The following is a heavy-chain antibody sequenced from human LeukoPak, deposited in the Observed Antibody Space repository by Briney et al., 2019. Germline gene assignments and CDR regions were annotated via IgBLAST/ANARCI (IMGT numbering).Heavy chain of an antibody. CDR1: GFTFSSYS. CDR3: ATYRQVLLPFES. J-gene: IGHJ4*02. Sequence: GGSPRLSCAASGFTFSSYSMNWVRQAPGKGLEWVSSISSSSSYIYYADSVKGRFTTSRDNSKNTLYLQMNSLRAEDTAIYYCATYRQVLLPFESWGQGTLVTVSS. CDR2: ISSSSSYI. V-gene: IGHV3-21*04. D-gene: IGHD2-8*02.